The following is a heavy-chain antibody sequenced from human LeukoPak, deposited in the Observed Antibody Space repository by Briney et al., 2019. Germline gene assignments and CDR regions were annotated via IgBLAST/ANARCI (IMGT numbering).Heavy chain of an antibody. V-gene: IGHV1-2*02. J-gene: IGHJ5*02. CDR3: ARKLAARRGNWFDP. CDR1: GYTFTGYY. Sequence: APVKVSCKASGYTFTGYYMHWVRQAPGQGLGWMGWINPNSGGTNYAQKFQGRVTMTRDTSISTAYMELSRLRSDDTAVYYCARKLAARRGNWFDPWGQGTLVTVSS. D-gene: IGHD6-6*01. CDR2: INPNSGGT.